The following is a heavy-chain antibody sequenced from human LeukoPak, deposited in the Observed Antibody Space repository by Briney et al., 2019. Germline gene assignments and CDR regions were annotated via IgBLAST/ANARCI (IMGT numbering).Heavy chain of an antibody. Sequence: GGSLRLSCAASGFTFSSYAMSWVRQAPGKGLEWVSAISGSGGSTYYADSVKGRFTISRDNSKNTLYLQMNSLRAEDTAVYYCAKGKVLRFLEWLLGGLNFGYWGQGTLVTVSS. D-gene: IGHD3-3*01. J-gene: IGHJ4*02. CDR2: ISGSGGST. CDR3: AKGKVLRFLEWLLGGLNFGY. V-gene: IGHV3-23*01. CDR1: GFTFSSYA.